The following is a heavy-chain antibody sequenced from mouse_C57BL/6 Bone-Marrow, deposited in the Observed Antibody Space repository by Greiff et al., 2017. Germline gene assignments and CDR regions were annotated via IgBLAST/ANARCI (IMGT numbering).Heavy chain of an antibody. CDR3: ARRGIYYGIYDAMDY. J-gene: IGHJ4*01. V-gene: IGHV1-53*01. D-gene: IGHD2-1*01. Sequence: QVQLQQPGTELVKPGASVKLSCKASGYTFTSYWMHWVKQRPGQGLEWIGNINPSYGGTNYNEKFKSKATLTVDKSASTAYMQLSSLTSADSAVYYCARRGIYYGIYDAMDYWGQGTSVTVSS. CDR2: INPSYGGT. CDR1: GYTFTSYW.